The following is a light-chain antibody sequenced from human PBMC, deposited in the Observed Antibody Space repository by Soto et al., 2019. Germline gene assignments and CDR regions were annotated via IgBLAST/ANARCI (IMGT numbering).Light chain of an antibody. Sequence: DIVMTQSPLSLPVTPGEPASISCRSSQSLLHSNGYNYLDWYVQKPGQSPQLLIYLGSTRASGVPDRVSGSGSGTDSTVKISKVEVKDVGVYCCMQDLQTPPCTFGQGTMVDIK. CDR1: QSLLHSNGYNY. J-gene: IGKJ1*01. V-gene: IGKV2-28*01. CDR2: LGS. CDR3: MQDLQTPPCT.